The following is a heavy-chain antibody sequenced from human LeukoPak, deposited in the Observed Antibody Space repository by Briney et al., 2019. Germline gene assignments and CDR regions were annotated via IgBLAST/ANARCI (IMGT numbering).Heavy chain of an antibody. Sequence: SETLPLTCAVYGGSFSGYYWSWIRQPPGKGLEWIGEINHSGSTNYNPSLKSRVTISVDTSKNQFSLKLSSVTAADTAVYYCARGGVRYFDWLLSGYYFDYWGQGTLVTVSS. CDR3: ARGGVRYFDWLLSGYYFDY. CDR2: INHSGST. CDR1: GGSFSGYY. V-gene: IGHV4-34*01. D-gene: IGHD3-9*01. J-gene: IGHJ4*02.